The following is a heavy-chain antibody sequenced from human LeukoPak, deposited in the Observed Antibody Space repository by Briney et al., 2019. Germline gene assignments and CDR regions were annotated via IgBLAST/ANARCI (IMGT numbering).Heavy chain of an antibody. J-gene: IGHJ5*02. CDR1: GGSFSGYY. CDR2: INHSGST. V-gene: IGHV4-34*01. Sequence: SETLSLTCAVYGGSFSGYYWSWIRQPPGKGLEWIGEINHSGSTDYNPSLKSRVTISVDTSKNQFSLKLRSVTAADTAVYYCARPFYSSSWYRSWGQGTLVTVSS. D-gene: IGHD6-13*01. CDR3: ARPFYSSSWYRS.